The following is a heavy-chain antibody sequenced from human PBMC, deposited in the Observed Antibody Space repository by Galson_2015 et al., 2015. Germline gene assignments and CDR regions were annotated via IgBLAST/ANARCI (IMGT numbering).Heavy chain of an antibody. CDR2: IYYSGST. D-gene: IGHD1-14*01. Sequence: SETLSLTCTVSGGSISSIYYYWAWIRQSPGKGLEWIGCIYYSGSTYYNPSLKSRITISRDNAENSLYLQMNSLRADDTAVYYCARDANRGGEFDYWGQGALVTVSS. J-gene: IGHJ4*02. V-gene: IGHV4-39*02. CDR1: GGSISSIYYY. CDR3: ARDANRGGEFDY.